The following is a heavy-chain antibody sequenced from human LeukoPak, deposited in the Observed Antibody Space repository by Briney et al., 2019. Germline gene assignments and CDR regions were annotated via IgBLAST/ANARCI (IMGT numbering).Heavy chain of an antibody. V-gene: IGHV1-2*02. CDR2: INPTSGDT. D-gene: IGHD5-12*01. CDR3: ARDVLFHRTGNSAYADAFDI. Sequence: GASVKVSCKASGYTFTDYYMHWVRQAPGQGLEWVGWINPTSGDTNYAQKFQGRVTMTRDTSISTAYMDLSRLRFDDTAVYYCARDVLFHRTGNSAYADAFDIWGQGTMVTVPS. CDR1: GYTFTDYY. J-gene: IGHJ3*02.